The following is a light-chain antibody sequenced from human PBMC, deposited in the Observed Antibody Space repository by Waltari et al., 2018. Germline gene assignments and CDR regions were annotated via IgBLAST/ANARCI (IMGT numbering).Light chain of an antibody. CDR3: MQALDTPLT. J-gene: IGKJ4*01. Sequence: EIVLTQSPLSLPVTPGEPASISCRSSQSLLRSNGKSYLDWYLKKPGQSLQLLRSLGSHRAAGVPDRFSGSGSGTDLTLKSSSVEAEDVGVYYCMQALDTPLTFGGGTRVETK. CDR2: LGS. V-gene: IGKV2-28*01. CDR1: QSLLRSNGKSY.